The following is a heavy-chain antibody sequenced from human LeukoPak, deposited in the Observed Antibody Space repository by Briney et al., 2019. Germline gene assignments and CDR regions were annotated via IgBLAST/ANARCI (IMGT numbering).Heavy chain of an antibody. J-gene: IGHJ4*02. CDR1: GGTFSSYA. CDR2: IIPIFGTA. D-gene: IGHD6-13*01. V-gene: IGHV1-69*13. CDR3: AKSGLAAAGQRGYFDY. Sequence: SVKVSCKASGGTFSSYAISWVRQAPGQGLEWMGGIIPIFGTANYAQKFQGRVTITADESTSTAYMELSSLRSEDTAVYYCAKSGLAAAGQRGYFDYWGQGTLVTVSS.